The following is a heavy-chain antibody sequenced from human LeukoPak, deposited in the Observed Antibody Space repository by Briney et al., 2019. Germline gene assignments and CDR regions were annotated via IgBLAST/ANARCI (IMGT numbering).Heavy chain of an antibody. V-gene: IGHV4-4*09. Sequence: SETLSLTCTVSGGPISSYYWSWIRQPPGMGLEWIGYIYNSGSTNYNPSLKSRVPISVDTSKNQFSLKLSSVTAADTAVYYCATHSTRSYSSNWYGALDIWGQGTMVTVSS. CDR1: GGPISSYY. J-gene: IGHJ3*02. D-gene: IGHD6-13*01. CDR3: ATHSTRSYSSNWYGALDI. CDR2: IYNSGST.